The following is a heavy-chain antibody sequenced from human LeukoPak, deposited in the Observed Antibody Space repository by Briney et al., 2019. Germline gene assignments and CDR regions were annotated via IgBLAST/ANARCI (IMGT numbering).Heavy chain of an antibody. CDR2: ISGSGGST. CDR1: GFTFSNYA. V-gene: IGHV3-23*01. D-gene: IGHD2-15*01. J-gene: IGHJ4*02. CDR3: ARGGPIYCSGDSCYPGDY. Sequence: GGSLRLSCAASGFTFSNYAMSWVRQAPGKGLEWVSAISGSGGSTYYADSVKGRFTISRDNARNTLYLQMNSLRAEDTAVYYCARGGPIYCSGDSCYPGDYWGQGTLVTVSS.